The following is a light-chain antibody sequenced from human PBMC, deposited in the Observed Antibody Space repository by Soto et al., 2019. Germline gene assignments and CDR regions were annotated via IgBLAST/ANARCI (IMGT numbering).Light chain of an antibody. CDR1: QSVRSTY. V-gene: IGKV3-15*01. J-gene: IGKJ4*01. Sequence: EIVMTQSPVTLSVSPGERATLSCRASQSVRSTYLAWYQQKPGQAPRLLIFGVSNRAAGIPARFSGSGSGTEFTLTISSLQSEDFAVYYCQQSHSSPLSFGGGTKVEFK. CDR2: GVS. CDR3: QQSHSSPLS.